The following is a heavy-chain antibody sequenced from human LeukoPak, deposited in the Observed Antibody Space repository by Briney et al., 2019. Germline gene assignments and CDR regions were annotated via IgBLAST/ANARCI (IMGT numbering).Heavy chain of an antibody. CDR1: GFTFSSYA. J-gene: IGHJ4*02. D-gene: IGHD3-22*01. CDR3: ARGNYYDSSGYLDY. Sequence: GGSLRLSCAASGFTFSSYAMSWVRQAPGKGLEWVSAISGSGGSTYYADSVKGRFTISRDNSNNTLYLQMNNLRTEDTAVYYCARGNYYDSSGYLDYWGQGTLVTVSS. V-gene: IGHV3-23*01. CDR2: ISGSGGST.